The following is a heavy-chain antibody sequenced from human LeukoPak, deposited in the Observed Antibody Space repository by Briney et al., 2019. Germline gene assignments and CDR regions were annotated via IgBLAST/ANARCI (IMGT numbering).Heavy chain of an antibody. CDR2: INPSGGST. Sequence: ASVKVSCKASGYTFTSYYTHWVRQAPGQGLEWMGIINPSGGSTSYAQKFQGRVTMTRDTSTSTVYMELSSLRSDDTAVYYCAITLGTFDYWGQGTLVTVSS. V-gene: IGHV1-46*01. CDR3: AITLGTFDY. CDR1: GYTFTSYY. D-gene: IGHD7-27*01. J-gene: IGHJ4*02.